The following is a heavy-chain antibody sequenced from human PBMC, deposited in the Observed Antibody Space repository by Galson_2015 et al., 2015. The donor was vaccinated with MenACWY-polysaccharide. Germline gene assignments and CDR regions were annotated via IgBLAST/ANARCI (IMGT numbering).Heavy chain of an antibody. D-gene: IGHD6-19*01. CDR1: GYTFSNYA. Sequence: SVKVSCKAFGYTFSNYAMHWVRQAPGQRLEWLGWINGGDGESKYSQNFQGRITITRDTSASTVSMELSSLRSEDTAVYYCARTEAGDFRLDYWGQGTLVTVSS. J-gene: IGHJ4*02. CDR2: INGGDGES. V-gene: IGHV1-3*01. CDR3: ARTEAGDFRLDY.